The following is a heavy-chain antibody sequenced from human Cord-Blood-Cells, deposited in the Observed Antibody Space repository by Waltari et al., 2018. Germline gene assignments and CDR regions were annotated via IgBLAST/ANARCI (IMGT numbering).Heavy chain of an antibody. CDR3: ARDSGDYVWGSYRYFDY. CDR2: ISSSSSYI. CDR1: GFTFSSHS. D-gene: IGHD3-16*02. Sequence: EVQLVESGGGLVKPGGSLRLSCAASGFTFSSHSMNWVRQAQGKGLEWVSSISSSSSYIYYADSVKGRFTISRDNAKNSLYLQMNSLRAEDTAVYYCARDSGDYVWGSYRYFDYWGQGTLVTVSS. J-gene: IGHJ4*02. V-gene: IGHV3-21*01.